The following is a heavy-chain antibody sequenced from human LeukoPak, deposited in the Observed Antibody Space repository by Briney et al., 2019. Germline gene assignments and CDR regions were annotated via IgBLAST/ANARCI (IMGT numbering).Heavy chain of an antibody. V-gene: IGHV3-33*01. J-gene: IGHJ6*02. D-gene: IGHD3-3*01. CDR1: GFTFSSYG. CDR3: ARGQGGFWSGYWMGYYYYGMDV. Sequence: QSGGSLRLSCAASGFTFSSYGMHWVRQAPGKGLEWVAVIWYDGSNKYYADSVKGRFTISRDNSKNTPYLQMNSLRAEDTAVYYCARGQGGFWSGYWMGYYYYGMDVWGQGTTVTVSS. CDR2: IWYDGSNK.